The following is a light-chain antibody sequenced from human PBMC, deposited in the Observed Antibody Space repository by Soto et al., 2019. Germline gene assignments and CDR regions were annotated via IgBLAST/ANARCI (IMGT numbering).Light chain of an antibody. J-gene: IGLJ2*01. CDR2: GNT. V-gene: IGLV1-40*01. Sequence: QSVLTQPPSVSGAPGQKVTISCTGSSSNMGAGYDVHWYHQLPGTAPKLLIYGNTNRPSEVPDRFSGSKSGTSASLAITGLQADDEADYYCQSYDSSLSAVVFGGGTKLTVL. CDR1: SSNMGAGYD. CDR3: QSYDSSLSAVV.